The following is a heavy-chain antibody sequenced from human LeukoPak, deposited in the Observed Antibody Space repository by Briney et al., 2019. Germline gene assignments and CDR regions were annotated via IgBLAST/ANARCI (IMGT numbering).Heavy chain of an antibody. J-gene: IGHJ5*02. D-gene: IGHD1-26*01. CDR2: ISYDGSNN. V-gene: IGHV3-30*03. CDR1: GFTFSSYS. CDR3: ARLNSGSYYA. Sequence: GGSLRLSCAASGFTFSSYSMNWVRQAPGKGLEWVAVISYDGSNNYYADSVKGRFTISRDNSKNTLFLQMNSLRAEDTAVYYCARLNSGSYYAWGQGTLVTVSS.